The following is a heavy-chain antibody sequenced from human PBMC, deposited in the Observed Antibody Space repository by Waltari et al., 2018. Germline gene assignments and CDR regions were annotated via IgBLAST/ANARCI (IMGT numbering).Heavy chain of an antibody. Sequence: EVQLVESGGGLVQPGGSLRLSCAASGFPSSMYWMPWVRQAQGKGLVWVSRSNSDGSSTSYADSVKGRFTISKDNAKNTVYLQMNSLRAEDTAIYYCARGARRTTVTTGWWYFDLWGRGTLVTVSS. CDR3: ARGARRTTVTTGWWYFDL. J-gene: IGHJ2*01. V-gene: IGHV3-74*01. D-gene: IGHD4-17*01. CDR1: GFPSSMYW. CDR2: SNSDGSST.